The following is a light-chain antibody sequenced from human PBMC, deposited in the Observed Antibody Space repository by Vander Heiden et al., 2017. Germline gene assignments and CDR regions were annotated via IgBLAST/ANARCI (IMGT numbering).Light chain of an antibody. J-gene: IGLJ2*01. V-gene: IGLV1-47*01. CDR3: AAWDDSLSGVL. CDR1: SSNIGSNY. Sequence: QSVLPQPPSASGTPGPRVTISCSGGSSNIGSNYVYWYQQFPGTAPKLLIYRNYHRPSGVPDRFSGSKSGTSASLAISGLRSEDEADYYCAAWDDSLSGVLFGGGTKLTVL. CDR2: RNY.